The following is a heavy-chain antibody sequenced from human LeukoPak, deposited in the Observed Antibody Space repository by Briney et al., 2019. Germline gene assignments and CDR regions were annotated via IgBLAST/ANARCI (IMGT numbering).Heavy chain of an antibody. CDR1: GFIFSDHA. J-gene: IGHJ6*03. Sequence: GGSLRLSCAASGFIFSDHAMHWVRQAPGKGLEWVAGISYDGSNKYDTDSVKGRYTISRDNSKNTLYLQMNSLRSEDTAVYYCARDSYYYASGSHYMDVWGKGTTVSVSS. CDR2: ISYDGSNK. CDR3: ARDSYYYASGSHYMDV. V-gene: IGHV3-30*07. D-gene: IGHD3-10*01.